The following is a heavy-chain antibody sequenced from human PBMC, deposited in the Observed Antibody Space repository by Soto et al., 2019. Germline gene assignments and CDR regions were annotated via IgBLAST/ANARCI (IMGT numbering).Heavy chain of an antibody. CDR3: ARDRGFWSAPLSGYYYYGMDV. Sequence: PSETLSLTCTVSGGSVSSGSYYWSWIRQPPGKGLERIGYIYYSGSTNYNPSLKSRVTISVDTSKIQFSLKLSSVTAADTAVYYCARDRGFWSAPLSGYYYYGMDVWGQGTTVTSP. CDR2: IYYSGST. V-gene: IGHV4-61*01. J-gene: IGHJ6*02. CDR1: GGSVSSGSYY. D-gene: IGHD3-3*01.